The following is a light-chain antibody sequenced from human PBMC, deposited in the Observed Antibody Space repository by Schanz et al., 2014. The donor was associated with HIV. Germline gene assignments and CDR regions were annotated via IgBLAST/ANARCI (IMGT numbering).Light chain of an antibody. CDR3: AAWDDSLNGWV. CDR1: SSSIKTNT. J-gene: IGLJ3*02. V-gene: IGLV1-44*01. CDR2: NTY. Sequence: QSVLTQPPSASGTPGQRVTISCSGSSSSIKTNTVNWFQQLPGTAPKLLIYNTYHRPSGVPDRFSGSESGTSASLAISGLQSDDEATYYCAAWDDSLNGWVFGGGTKLTVL.